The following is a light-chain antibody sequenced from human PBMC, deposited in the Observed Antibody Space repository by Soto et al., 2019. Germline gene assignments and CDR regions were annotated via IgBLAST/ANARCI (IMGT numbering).Light chain of an antibody. Sequence: QSALTQPASVSGSPGQSITISCTGTSSDVGGYNYVSWYQHHPGKAPKLMIYDVTNRPSGVSNRFSGSKSGNTASLTISGLQPEDEADYYCSSYTSSSTLLLFGGGTKLTVL. CDR3: SSYTSSSTLLL. V-gene: IGLV2-14*01. CDR2: DVT. CDR1: SSDVGGYNY. J-gene: IGLJ2*01.